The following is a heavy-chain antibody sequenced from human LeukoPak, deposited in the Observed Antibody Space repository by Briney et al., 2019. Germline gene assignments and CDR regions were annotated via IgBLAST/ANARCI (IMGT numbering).Heavy chain of an antibody. CDR2: IKEDGTET. CDR1: GFMFSSNW. D-gene: IGHD5-24*01. V-gene: IGHV3-7*03. Sequence: GGSLRLSCAASGFMFSSNWMSWIRLAPGKGLEWVANIKEDGTETYYVDSVKGRFTISRDNAKNSLYLQMNSLRVEDTAVYYCAKEGRSLQTYWGQGTLVTVSS. CDR3: AKEGRSLQTY. J-gene: IGHJ4*02.